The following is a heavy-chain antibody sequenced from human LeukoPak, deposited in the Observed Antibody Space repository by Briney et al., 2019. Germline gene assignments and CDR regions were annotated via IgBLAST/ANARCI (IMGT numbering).Heavy chain of an antibody. V-gene: IGHV3-23*01. J-gene: IGHJ4*02. D-gene: IGHD1-26*01. CDR3: ASSGSYRFDY. CDR2: ISGGGGST. CDR1: GFTFSSYA. Sequence: GGSLRLSCAASGFTFSSYAMSWVRQAPGKGLEWVSTISGGGGSTYCADSVEGRFTISRDNSKNTLYLQMNSLRDEDTAVYYCASSGSYRFDYWGQGTLVTVSS.